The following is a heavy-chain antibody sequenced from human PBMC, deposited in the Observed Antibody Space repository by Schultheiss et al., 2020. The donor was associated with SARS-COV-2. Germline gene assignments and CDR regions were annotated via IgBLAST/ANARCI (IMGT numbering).Heavy chain of an antibody. CDR1: GFTFDDYA. CDR2: ISWNSGSI. CDR3: AKDLAGGDSGSYYWDYYYGMDV. Sequence: GGSLRLSCAASGFTFDDYAMHWVRQAPGKGLEWVSGISWNSGSIGYEDSVKGRFTISRDNAKNSLYLQMNSLRAEDTALYYCAKDLAGGDSGSYYWDYYYGMDVWGQGTTVTVSS. J-gene: IGHJ6*02. V-gene: IGHV3-9*01. D-gene: IGHD3-10*01.